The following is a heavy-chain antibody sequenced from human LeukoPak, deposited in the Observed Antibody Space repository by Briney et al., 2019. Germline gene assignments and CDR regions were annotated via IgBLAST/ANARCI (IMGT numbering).Heavy chain of an antibody. Sequence: GGSLRLSCAASGLTFRNYGMNWVRQPTGKGLEWVSAISGSGDSTYHADSVRGRFTVSRDNSKNTLYLQMKSLRAEDTAVYYCARDYSSGRDFWGQGTLVTVSS. V-gene: IGHV3-23*01. CDR1: GLTFRNYG. CDR2: ISGSGDST. CDR3: ARDYSSGRDF. D-gene: IGHD3-22*01. J-gene: IGHJ4*02.